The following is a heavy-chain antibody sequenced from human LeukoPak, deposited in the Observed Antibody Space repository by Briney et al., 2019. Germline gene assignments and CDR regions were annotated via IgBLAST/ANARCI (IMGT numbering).Heavy chain of an antibody. D-gene: IGHD5-12*01. Sequence: GASVKVSCKASGGTFNSYGIIWVRQAPGQGLEWMGGIIPILGTANYAQKFQGRVTISADKSTSTAYMELSSLRSEDTAVYYCGRGARPPHYYYYMDVWGKGTTATVSS. CDR1: GGTFNSYG. CDR2: IIPILGTA. CDR3: GRGARPPHYYYYMDV. V-gene: IGHV1-69*10. J-gene: IGHJ6*03.